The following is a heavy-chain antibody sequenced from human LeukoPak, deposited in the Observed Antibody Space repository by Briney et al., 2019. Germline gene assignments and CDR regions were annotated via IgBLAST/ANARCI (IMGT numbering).Heavy chain of an antibody. CDR3: ARGSDGYKHYYYYYMDV. Sequence: ASVKVSCKASGYTFTSYGISWVRQAPGQGLEWMGWISAYNGNTNYAQKLQGRVTMTTDTSTSTAYMELRSLRSDDTAVYYCARGSDGYKHYYYYYMDVWGKGTTVTVSS. D-gene: IGHD5-24*01. J-gene: IGHJ6*03. V-gene: IGHV1-18*01. CDR2: ISAYNGNT. CDR1: GYTFTSYG.